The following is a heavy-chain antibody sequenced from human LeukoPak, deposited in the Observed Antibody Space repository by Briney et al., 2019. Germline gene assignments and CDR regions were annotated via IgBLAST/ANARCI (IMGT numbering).Heavy chain of an antibody. Sequence: SVKVSCKSSGGILSSYVITWVRQAPGQGLEWMGGIHPTFGAPNYAQKFQGRVMITTDESTGTDYMELFSLTPEDTAVYYCARATGRGYTYGAAAYWGQGTLVTVSS. D-gene: IGHD5-18*01. CDR1: GGILSSYV. V-gene: IGHV1-69*05. CDR3: ARATGRGYTYGAAAY. CDR2: IHPTFGAP. J-gene: IGHJ4*02.